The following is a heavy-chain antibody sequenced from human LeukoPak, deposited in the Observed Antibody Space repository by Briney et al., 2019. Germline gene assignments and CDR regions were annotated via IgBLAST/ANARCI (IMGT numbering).Heavy chain of an antibody. CDR1: GFTFSSYE. CDR2: ISSSGSTI. J-gene: IGHJ4*02. Sequence: PGGSLRLSCAASGFTFSSYEMNWVRQAPGKGLEWVSYISSSGSTIYYADSVKGRFTISRDNAKNSLYLQMDSLRAEDTAVYYCARDPYYGDYVVWGQGTLVTVSS. V-gene: IGHV3-48*03. CDR3: ARDPYYGDYVV. D-gene: IGHD4-17*01.